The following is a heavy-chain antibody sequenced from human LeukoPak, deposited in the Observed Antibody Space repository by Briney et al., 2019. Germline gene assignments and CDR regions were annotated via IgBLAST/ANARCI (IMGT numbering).Heavy chain of an antibody. CDR3: ARATTYYYGSGSYYNDY. CDR1: GYTFTGYY. V-gene: IGHV1-2*02. J-gene: IGHJ4*02. D-gene: IGHD3-10*01. CDR2: INPNSGGT. Sequence: SVKVSCKASGYTFTGYYMHWVRQAPGQGLEWMGWINPNSGGTNYAQKFQGRVTMTRDTSISSAYMELSRLRSDDTAVYYCARATTYYYGSGSYYNDYWGQGTLVTVSS.